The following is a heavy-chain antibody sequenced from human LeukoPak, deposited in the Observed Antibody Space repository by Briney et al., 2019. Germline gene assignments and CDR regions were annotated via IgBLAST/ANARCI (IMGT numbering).Heavy chain of an antibody. D-gene: IGHD3-10*01. Sequence: PSETLSVTCTVSSYSINSGYFWGWIRQPPGKGLEYIGTIFHSGTTYYSPSLKSRVTISLDTSTNDFSLKLSSVTAADTAVYYCARALRSGSNYFFYGMDVWGKGTTVTVSS. CDR2: IFHSGTT. CDR1: SYSINSGYF. V-gene: IGHV4-38-2*02. CDR3: ARALRSGSNYFFYGMDV. J-gene: IGHJ6*04.